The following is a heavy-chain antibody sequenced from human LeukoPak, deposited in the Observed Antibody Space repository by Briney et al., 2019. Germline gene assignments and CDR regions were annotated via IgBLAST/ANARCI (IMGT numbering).Heavy chain of an antibody. Sequence: PGGSLRLSCAASGLTFSSYAMSWVRQAPGKGLEWVSGISGSGGSTYYADSVKGRFTISRDNSKNTLYLQMNSLRAEDTAVYYCAKVRAPRVDIVATLDYWGQGTLVTVSS. CDR3: AKVRAPRVDIVATLDY. CDR1: GLTFSSYA. J-gene: IGHJ4*02. V-gene: IGHV3-23*01. D-gene: IGHD5-12*01. CDR2: ISGSGGST.